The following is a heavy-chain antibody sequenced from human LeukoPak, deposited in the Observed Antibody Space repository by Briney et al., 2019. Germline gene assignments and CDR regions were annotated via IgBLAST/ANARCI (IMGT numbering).Heavy chain of an antibody. V-gene: IGHV3-21*01. J-gene: IGHJ6*03. D-gene: IGHD6-13*01. Sequence: GGSLRLSCAASGFTFSSYGVHWVRQAPGKGLEWVSSISYRSSDIEYADSVKGRFTIPRDNAKQSLYLQMSSLRAEDTAVYYCARVYSSSWYSGYLYMDVWGKGTTVTVSS. CDR3: ARVYSSSWYSGYLYMDV. CDR2: ISYRSSDI. CDR1: GFTFSSYG.